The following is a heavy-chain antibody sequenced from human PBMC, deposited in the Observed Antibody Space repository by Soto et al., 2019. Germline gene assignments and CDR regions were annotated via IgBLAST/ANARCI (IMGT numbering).Heavy chain of an antibody. J-gene: IGHJ6*02. Sequence: GASVKVSCKASGYTFTSYYMHWVRQAPGQGLEWMGIINPSGGSTSYAQKFQGRVTMTRDTSTSTVYMELSSLRSEDTAVYYCARDLGGNQGYCSGGSCYDTPDYYYYGMDVWGQGTTVTVSS. V-gene: IGHV1-46*01. D-gene: IGHD2-15*01. CDR2: INPSGGST. CDR1: GYTFTSYY. CDR3: ARDLGGNQGYCSGGSCYDTPDYYYYGMDV.